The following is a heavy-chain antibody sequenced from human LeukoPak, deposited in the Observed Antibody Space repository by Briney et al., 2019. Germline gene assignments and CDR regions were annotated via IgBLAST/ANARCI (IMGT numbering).Heavy chain of an antibody. CDR1: GGYIISSPYY. CDR2: ISYSGST. CDR3: ARLLLLYYNVQTGGFDI. V-gene: IGHV4-39*02. Sequence: SETLSLTCSVSGGYIISSPYYWCSIRQPPGKGLEWIESISYSGSTYYNPSLKSRVTISVNTSKNHFSLKLTSVTAADTAVYYCARLLLLYYNVQTGGFDIWGQGTLVTVSS. D-gene: IGHD3-10*02. J-gene: IGHJ4*02.